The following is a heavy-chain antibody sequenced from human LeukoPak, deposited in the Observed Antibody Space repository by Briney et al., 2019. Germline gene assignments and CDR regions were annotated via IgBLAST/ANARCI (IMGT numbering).Heavy chain of an antibody. CDR1: GYSFTSYW. CDR2: IYPGDSDT. D-gene: IGHD2-15*01. Sequence: GESLKISCKGSGYSFTSYWIGWVRQMPGKGLEWMGIIYPGDSDTRYSPSFQGQVTISADKSISTAYLQWSSLKASDTAMYYCARHCSGGSCYSDEHAFDIWGQGTMVTVSS. V-gene: IGHV5-51*01. J-gene: IGHJ3*02. CDR3: ARHCSGGSCYSDEHAFDI.